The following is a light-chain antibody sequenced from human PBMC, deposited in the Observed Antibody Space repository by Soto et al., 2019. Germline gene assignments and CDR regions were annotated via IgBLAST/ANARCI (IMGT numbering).Light chain of an antibody. CDR1: LSVGGW. Sequence: DIQMTQSPSSVSASLGDSVSINCRASLSVGGWLAWYRQKPGKAPEFLIFAASTLHSGVPSRFSGSGSGTDFTLTISSLQPEDVATYYCQQTNSPYIFGQGTKVDIK. V-gene: IGKV1-12*01. CDR2: AAS. CDR3: QQTNSPYI. J-gene: IGKJ2*01.